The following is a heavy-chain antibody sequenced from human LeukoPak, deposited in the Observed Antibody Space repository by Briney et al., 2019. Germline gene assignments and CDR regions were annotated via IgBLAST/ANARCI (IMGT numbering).Heavy chain of an antibody. CDR2: ISGSGGST. V-gene: IGHV3-23*01. D-gene: IGHD6-19*01. Sequence: PGGSLRLSCAASGFTFSSYAMSWVRQAPGKGLEWVSAISGSGGSTYYADSVKGRFTISRDNSKNTLYLQMNSLRAEDTAVYYCAKALGPTGYSSGWYPIYWYFDLWGRGTLVTVSS. CDR3: AKALGPTGYSSGWYPIYWYFDL. J-gene: IGHJ2*01. CDR1: GFTFSSYA.